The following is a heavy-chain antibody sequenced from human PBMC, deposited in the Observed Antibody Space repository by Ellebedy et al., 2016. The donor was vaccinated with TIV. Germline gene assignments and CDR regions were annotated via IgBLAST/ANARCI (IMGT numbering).Heavy chain of an antibody. D-gene: IGHD5/OR15-5a*01. CDR2: INPNSGGT. V-gene: IGHV1-2*02. Sequence: AASVKVSCKTSGYTFTDYYIHWVRPAPGQGLDWMAWINPNSGGTNYAQKFQGRVTVTRDTSTSTAFLELSRLRSDDTAVYYCTRDLTNIVSGDYWGQGTLVTVSS. J-gene: IGHJ4*02. CDR1: GYTFTDYY. CDR3: TRDLTNIVSGDY.